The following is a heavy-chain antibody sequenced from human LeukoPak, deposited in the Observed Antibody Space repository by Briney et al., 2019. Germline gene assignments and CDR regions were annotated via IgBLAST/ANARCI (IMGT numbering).Heavy chain of an antibody. CDR2: VRYDGNNK. V-gene: IGHV3-30*02. CDR1: GFTFSSYG. J-gene: IGHJ4*02. Sequence: PGGSLRLSCAASGFTFSSYGMHWVRQAPGKGLEWVTFVRYDGNNKYYADSVKGRFTISRDNSKNTLYLQMNSLRPEDTAIYYCAKDDHHYDILTGQEYFNYWGQGTLVTVSS. CDR3: AKDDHHYDILTGQEYFNY. D-gene: IGHD3-9*01.